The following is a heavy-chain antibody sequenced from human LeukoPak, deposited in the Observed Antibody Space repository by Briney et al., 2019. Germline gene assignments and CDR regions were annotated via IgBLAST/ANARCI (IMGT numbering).Heavy chain of an antibody. J-gene: IGHJ4*02. V-gene: IGHV4-59*01. CDR2: ISRSGST. D-gene: IGHD3-9*01. CDR3: AKSGNPYDFLTS. Sequence: SETLSLTCIVSGGSISSYYWSWIRQPPGKGLEWIGYISRSGSTNYNPSLKSRVTISVDTSKNQFSLKLSSVTAADAAVYFCAKSGNPYDFLTSWGQGTLVTVSS. CDR1: GGSISSYY.